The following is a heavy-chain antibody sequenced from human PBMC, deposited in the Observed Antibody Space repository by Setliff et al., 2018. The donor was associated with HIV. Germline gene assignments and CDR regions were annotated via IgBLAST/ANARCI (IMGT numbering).Heavy chain of an antibody. CDR1: GVSINTYY. J-gene: IGHJ4*02. CDR2: IYDNEKT. V-gene: IGHV4-59*08. Sequence: SETLSLTCSVSGVSINTYYWSWIRQPPGKGLEWFGYIYDNEKTFYNPSLKSRVTITVDTSKNQISLQLTSVTAEDTALYYCARLPQDWGQGTLVTVSS. CDR3: ARLPQD.